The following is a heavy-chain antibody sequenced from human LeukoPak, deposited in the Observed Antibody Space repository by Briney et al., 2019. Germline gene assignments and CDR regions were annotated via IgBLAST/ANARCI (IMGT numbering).Heavy chain of an antibody. CDR1: GFTFSGTS. V-gene: IGHV3-23*01. D-gene: IGHD2-2*01. Sequence: GGSLRLSCAASGFTFSGTSMNWVRQAPGKGLEWVSAISGSGGSTYYADSVKGRFTISRDNSKNTLYLQMNSLRAEDTAVYYCAKDCSSTSCHDYWGQGTLVTVSS. CDR2: ISGSGGST. J-gene: IGHJ4*02. CDR3: AKDCSSTSCHDY.